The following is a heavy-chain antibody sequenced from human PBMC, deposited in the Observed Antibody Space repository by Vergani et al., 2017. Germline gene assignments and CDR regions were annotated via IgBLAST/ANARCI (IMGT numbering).Heavy chain of an antibody. D-gene: IGHD2-15*01. Sequence: QVQLQASGPGRVKPSQTLSLTCTMSGGSISAGYYFWSWIRQPAGKGLEWHGHISASGNASHSPSLKTRVPRSGDTSKNQFSLTVTSVTAADTAIYFGARRSGGYYSGGKVHPLRTAGDVWGRGTVVTVSS. J-gene: IGHJ3*01. CDR1: GGSISAGYYF. CDR2: ISASGNA. V-gene: IGHV4-61*02. CDR3: ARRSGGYYSGGKVHPLRTAGDV.